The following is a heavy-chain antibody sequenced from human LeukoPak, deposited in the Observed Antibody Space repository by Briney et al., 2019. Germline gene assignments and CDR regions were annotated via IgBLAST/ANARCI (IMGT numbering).Heavy chain of an antibody. CDR3: ARVPCGGDCYWVDY. CDR1: GFTFSSYA. V-gene: IGHV3-23*01. J-gene: IGHJ4*02. D-gene: IGHD2-21*02. CDR2: ISGSGDNS. Sequence: GGSLRLSCAASGFTFSSYAMGWIRLAPGKGLEWVSLISGSGDNSYYADSVKGRFTISRDNSKNTLYLQMNSLRAEDTAVYYCARVPCGGDCYWVDYWGQGTLVTVSS.